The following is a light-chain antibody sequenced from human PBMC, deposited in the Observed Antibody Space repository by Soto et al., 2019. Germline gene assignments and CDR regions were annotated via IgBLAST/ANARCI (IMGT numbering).Light chain of an antibody. CDR1: SFNIGAGYD. CDR2: NNI. Sequence: QSVLTQPPSVSGAPGQRVTISCTGSSFNIGAGYDVHWYQQLPGTAPKLLIYNNINRPSGVPDRFSGSKSGTSASQAITGLQPEDEADYYCQSYDTMLSGPGVFGGGTKLTVL. V-gene: IGLV1-40*01. CDR3: QSYDTMLSGPGV. J-gene: IGLJ2*01.